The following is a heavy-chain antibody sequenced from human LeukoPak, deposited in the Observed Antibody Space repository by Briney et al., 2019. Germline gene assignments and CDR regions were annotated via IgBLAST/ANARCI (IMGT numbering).Heavy chain of an antibody. V-gene: IGHV3-48*03. CDR1: GFNFSSYE. Sequence: GGSLRLSCAASGFNFSSYEMNWVRQAPGKGLEWVSYISSSGSTIYYADSVKGRFTISRDNAKNSLYLQMNSLRAEDTAVYYCVRENCGGGCYEGGPFDYWGQGTLVTVSS. J-gene: IGHJ4*02. CDR2: ISSSGSTI. CDR3: VRENCGGGCYEGGPFDY. D-gene: IGHD2-21*02.